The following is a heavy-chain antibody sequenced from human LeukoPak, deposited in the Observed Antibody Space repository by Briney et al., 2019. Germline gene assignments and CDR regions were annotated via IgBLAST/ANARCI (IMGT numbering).Heavy chain of an antibody. Sequence: PGGSLRLSCAASKFTFSGYWMNWVRQDPGKGLEWVANIKQDGSEKYYVDSVKGRFTISRDNAMNSLYLQMNSLRAEDTAVYYCARVGWINVVVPAATPFDYWGQGTLVTVSS. V-gene: IGHV3-7*01. CDR2: IKQDGSEK. CDR3: ARVGWINVVVPAATPFDY. D-gene: IGHD2-2*01. J-gene: IGHJ4*02. CDR1: KFTFSGYW.